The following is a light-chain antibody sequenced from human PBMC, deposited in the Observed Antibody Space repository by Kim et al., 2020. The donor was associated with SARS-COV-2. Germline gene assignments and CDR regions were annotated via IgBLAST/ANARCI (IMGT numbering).Light chain of an antibody. V-gene: IGLV3-19*01. CDR2: GKS. CDR1: SLKTYY. Sequence: ALAHTVRTTCHGDSLKTYYASWYRQKPGQAPILVIYGKSNRPSGIPDRFSGSSSGNAASLTVTGAQAVDEADYYCNSRDNGGNHVVFGGGTKLIVL. CDR3: NSRDNGGNHVV. J-gene: IGLJ2*01.